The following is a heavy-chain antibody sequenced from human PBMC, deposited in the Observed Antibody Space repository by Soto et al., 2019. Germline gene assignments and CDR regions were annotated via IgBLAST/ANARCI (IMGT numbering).Heavy chain of an antibody. CDR2: ISAYHGNT. Sequence: QVQLVQSGAEVKKPGASVKVSCKASGYTFTSYGISWVRQAPGQGLEWMGWISAYHGNTNYAQKLQGRVTMTTATYTTTAYVELRSLRSDDTAVYYCARPWVGYAFDIWGQGTMVTVSS. V-gene: IGHV1-18*01. CDR1: GYTFTSYG. J-gene: IGHJ3*02. CDR3: ARPWVGYAFDI. D-gene: IGHD5-12*01.